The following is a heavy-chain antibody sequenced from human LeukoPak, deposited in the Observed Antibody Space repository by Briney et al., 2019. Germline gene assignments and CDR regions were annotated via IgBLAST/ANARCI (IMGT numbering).Heavy chain of an antibody. D-gene: IGHD3-9*01. CDR1: GFTFSDYN. CDR2: ITNGGSTI. J-gene: IGHJ6*02. Sequence: PGGSLRLSCAASGFTFSDYNMNWVRQAPGKGLEWVSYITNGGSTIHHADSVKGRFTISRDNAKRTLYLQMNSLRAEDTAVYYCARSIGLTGGGVDVWGQGTTVTVSS. V-gene: IGHV3-11*01. CDR3: ARSIGLTGGGVDV.